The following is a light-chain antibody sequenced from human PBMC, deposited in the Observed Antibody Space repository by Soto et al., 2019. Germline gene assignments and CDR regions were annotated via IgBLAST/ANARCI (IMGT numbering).Light chain of an antibody. CDR1: SSVVGGYNY. CDR2: DVS. CDR3: SSYTSIDTCV. J-gene: IGLJ1*01. V-gene: IGLV2-14*03. Sequence: QSALTQPASVSGSPGRSITITCTGTSSVVGGYNYVSWYQQHPGKAPKVLISDVSNRPSGISNRFSGSKSGNTASLTISGLQAEDYADYYCSSYTSIDTCVFGTGTKVTVL.